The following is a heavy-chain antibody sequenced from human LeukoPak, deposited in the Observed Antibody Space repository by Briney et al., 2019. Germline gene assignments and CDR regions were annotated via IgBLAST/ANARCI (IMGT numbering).Heavy chain of an antibody. CDR3: AAYCSGGSCYDY. D-gene: IGHD2-15*01. CDR2: ISGSGGST. V-gene: IGHV3-23*01. CDR1: GFTFSGYA. Sequence: GGSLRLSCAASGFTFSGYAMSWVRQAPGKGLEWVSAISGSGGSTYYADSVKGRFTISRDNSKNTLYLQMNSLRAEDTAVYYCAAYCSGGSCYDYWGQGTLVTVSS. J-gene: IGHJ4*02.